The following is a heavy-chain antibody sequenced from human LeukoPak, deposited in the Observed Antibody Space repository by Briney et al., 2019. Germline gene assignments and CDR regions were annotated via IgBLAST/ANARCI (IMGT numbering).Heavy chain of an antibody. CDR2: ISSSSSYI. Sequence: PGGSLRLSCAASGFTFSSYSMSWLRQAPGKGLEWVSSISSSSSYIYYADSVKGRFTISRDNAKNSLYLQMNSLRAEDTAVYYCARDLTYYDILTGYYTSHYFDYWGQGTLVTVSS. D-gene: IGHD3-9*01. J-gene: IGHJ4*02. V-gene: IGHV3-21*01. CDR3: ARDLTYYDILTGYYTSHYFDY. CDR1: GFTFSSYS.